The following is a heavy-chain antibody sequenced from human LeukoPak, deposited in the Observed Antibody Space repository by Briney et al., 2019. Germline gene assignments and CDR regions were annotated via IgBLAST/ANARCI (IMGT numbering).Heavy chain of an antibody. CDR3: AKDIQGAN. Sequence: GGSLRLSCAASGFTFNNYAMSWVRQAPGKGLEWVSTVSGRDISPYYADSVKGRFTISRDNSKNTVYLQMNSLRAEDTALYYCAKDIQGANWGQGTLVTVSS. D-gene: IGHD5-18*01. J-gene: IGHJ4*02. CDR2: VSGRDISP. CDR1: GFTFNNYA. V-gene: IGHV3-23*01.